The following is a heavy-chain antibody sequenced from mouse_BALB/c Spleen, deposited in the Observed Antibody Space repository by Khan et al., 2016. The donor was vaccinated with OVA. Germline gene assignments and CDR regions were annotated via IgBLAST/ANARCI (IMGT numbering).Heavy chain of an antibody. Sequence: QIQLVQSGPELKKPGETVKISCKASGYTLTDYGMNWVKQAPGKGLKWMGWINTYTGEATYADDFKGRFAFSLETSANTAYLQINNLKTEDTATYFYSRSNGNYWFAYWGQGTLVTVSA. CDR3: SRSNGNYWFAY. D-gene: IGHD2-1*01. CDR1: GYTLTDYG. V-gene: IGHV9-3-1*01. J-gene: IGHJ3*01. CDR2: INTYTGEA.